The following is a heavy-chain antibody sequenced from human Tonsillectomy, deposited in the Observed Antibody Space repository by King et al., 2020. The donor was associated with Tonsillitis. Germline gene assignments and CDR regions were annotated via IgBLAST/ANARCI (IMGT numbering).Heavy chain of an antibody. Sequence: QLQESGPGLVKPSETLSVSCTVSGGSITSYYWTWIQQPPGKGLEWIGYIYYTGDTNYNSSLKSRATMSLDTSKNQFSLKLSSVTAADTAVYYCARGISSGSYYDYWGQGTLVTVSS. D-gene: IGHD1-26*01. CDR3: ARGISSGSYYDY. CDR2: IYYTGDT. V-gene: IGHV4-59*01. CDR1: GGSITSYY. J-gene: IGHJ4*02.